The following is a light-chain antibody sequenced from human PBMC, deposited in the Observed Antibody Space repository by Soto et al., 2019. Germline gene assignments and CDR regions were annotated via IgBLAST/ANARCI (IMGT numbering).Light chain of an antibody. CDR3: QLYNRNTWS. J-gene: IGKJ1*01. CDR2: GAS. CDR1: QSVGTW. Sequence: DIPMTQSPSTLSASVGGRVTITCRASQSVGTWVAWYQQKPGKAPKLLIYGASNLESGVPSRFSGSGSGTEFTLTITTLHPDDFATYFCQLYNRNTWSFGPGTKVDI. V-gene: IGKV1-5*01.